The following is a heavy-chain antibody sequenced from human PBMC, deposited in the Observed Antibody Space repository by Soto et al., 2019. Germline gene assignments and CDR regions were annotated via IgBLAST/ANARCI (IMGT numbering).Heavy chain of an antibody. Sequence: GASVKVSCKASGGTFSSYAISWVRQAPGQGLEWMGGIIPIFGTANYAQKFQGRATITADESTSTAYMELSSLRSEDTAVYYCARELELIYYYYGMDVWGQGTTVTVSS. CDR2: IIPIFGTA. J-gene: IGHJ6*02. CDR1: GGTFSSYA. V-gene: IGHV1-69*13. CDR3: ARELELIYYYYGMDV. D-gene: IGHD1-7*01.